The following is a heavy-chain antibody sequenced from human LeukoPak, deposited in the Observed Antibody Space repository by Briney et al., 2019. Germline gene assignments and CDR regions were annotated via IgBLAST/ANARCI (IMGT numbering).Heavy chain of an antibody. Sequence: SETLSLTCTVSGGSISSSSYYWGWIRQPPGKGLEWIGSIYYSGSTYYNPSLNSRVTISVDTSKNQFSLKLSSVTAADTAVYYCARDAPFYSIAAAVFDPWGQGTLITVSS. CDR3: ARDAPFYSIAAAVFDP. J-gene: IGHJ5*02. V-gene: IGHV4-39*07. CDR1: GGSISSSSYY. D-gene: IGHD6-13*01. CDR2: IYYSGST.